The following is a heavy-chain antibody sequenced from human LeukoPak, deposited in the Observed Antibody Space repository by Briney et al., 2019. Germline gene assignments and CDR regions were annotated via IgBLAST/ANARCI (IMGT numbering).Heavy chain of an antibody. CDR3: ARDLYRIVVVPHYFDY. V-gene: IGHV3-7*01. CDR2: IKQDGSEK. D-gene: IGHD3-22*01. Sequence: GRSLRLSCAASGFTFRSYAMHWVRQAPGKGLEWVANIKQDGSEKYYVDSVKGRFTISRDNAKNSLYLQMNSLRAEDTAVYYYARDLYRIVVVPHYFDYWGQGTLVTVSS. J-gene: IGHJ4*02. CDR1: GFTFRSYA.